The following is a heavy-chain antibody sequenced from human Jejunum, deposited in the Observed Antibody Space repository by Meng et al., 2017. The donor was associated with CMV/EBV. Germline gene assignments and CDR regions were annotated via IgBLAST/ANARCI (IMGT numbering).Heavy chain of an antibody. CDR2: INHSGSN. Sequence: YGVSFTDYYWSWVRQSPGKGLEWVGNINHSGSNNYNQSLKSRVLMSLDTSKNQFSLRLTSVTAADTALYYCARGLGYGNNINYFDSWGQGILVTVSS. CDR3: ARGLGYGNNINYFDS. V-gene: IGHV4-34*01. J-gene: IGHJ4*02. D-gene: IGHD5-24*01. CDR1: GVSFTDYY.